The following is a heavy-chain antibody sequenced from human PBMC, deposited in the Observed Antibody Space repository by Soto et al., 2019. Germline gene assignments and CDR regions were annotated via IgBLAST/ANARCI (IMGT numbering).Heavy chain of an antibody. J-gene: IGHJ4*02. CDR3: TPSIRLRHYDFRSGSFDE. D-gene: IGHD3-3*01. CDR2: FSGSVGTT. CDR1: GFTFSSCV. Sequence: GGSLTLSRAASGFTFSSCVMGWVRQAPGKGLEWVSVFSGSVGTTFYGESVKGGFTVSRDYSKHKLYLQMNTLKAEDTAVYYCTPSIRLRHYDFRSGSFDEWGQGTLVTVSS. V-gene: IGHV3-23*01.